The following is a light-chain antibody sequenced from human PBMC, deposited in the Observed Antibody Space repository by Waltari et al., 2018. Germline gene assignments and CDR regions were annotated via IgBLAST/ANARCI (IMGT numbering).Light chain of an antibody. V-gene: IGLV2-11*01. CDR1: SSDVCGYNY. J-gene: IGLJ3*02. Sequence: QSALTQPRSVSGSPGQSVTISCPGTSSDVCGYNYFSWYQQHPGKAPKLIIYDVSKRPSGVPDRFSGSKSGNTASLTISGLQADIEADYYCCSYAGSYTWVFGGGTKLTVL. CDR3: CSYAGSYTWV. CDR2: DVS.